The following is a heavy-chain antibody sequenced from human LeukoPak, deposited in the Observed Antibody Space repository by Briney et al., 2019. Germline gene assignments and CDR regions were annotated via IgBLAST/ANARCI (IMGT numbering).Heavy chain of an antibody. CDR3: AREYHYYDGSGFYF. Sequence: GGSLRLSCVASGFTFRKYSMNWVRQAPGKGLEWVSYISPSSSNTYYAVSVKGRFTISRDNAKNSLFLQMNSLRDEDSAVYYCAREYHYYDGSGFYFWGQGTLVTVSS. CDR2: ISPSSSNT. J-gene: IGHJ4*02. D-gene: IGHD3-22*01. V-gene: IGHV3-48*02. CDR1: GFTFRKYS.